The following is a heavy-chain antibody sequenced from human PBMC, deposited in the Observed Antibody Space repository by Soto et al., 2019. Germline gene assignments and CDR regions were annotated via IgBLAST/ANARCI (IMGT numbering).Heavy chain of an antibody. CDR2: ISSDGSRQ. D-gene: IGHD3-22*01. V-gene: IGHV3-30*14. CDR1: GFTLSNYA. J-gene: IGHJ4*02. Sequence: QVQLVESGGGVVQPGRSLRLSCTASGFTLSNYAMHWVRQAPVKGLEWLAVISSDGSRQFYADSMEGRFTISRDASKNTLYLQMNSLRLEDTAVYLCGRDQNSGFYRTADYWGQGTLVTVSS. CDR3: GRDQNSGFYRTADY.